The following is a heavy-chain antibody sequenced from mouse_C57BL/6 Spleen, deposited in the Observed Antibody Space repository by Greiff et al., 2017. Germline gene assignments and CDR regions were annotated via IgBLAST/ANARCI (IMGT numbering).Heavy chain of an antibody. D-gene: IGHD1-1*01. CDR1: GYTFTSYW. CDR3: ARGSSITTVVANYAMDY. Sequence: VQLQQPGAELVKPGASVKLSCKASGYTFTSYWMHWVKQRPGRGLEWIGRIDPNSGGTKYNEKFKSKATLTVDKPSSTAYMQLSSLTSEDSAVYDCARGSSITTVVANYAMDYWGQGTSVTVSS. CDR2: IDPNSGGT. V-gene: IGHV1-72*01. J-gene: IGHJ4*01.